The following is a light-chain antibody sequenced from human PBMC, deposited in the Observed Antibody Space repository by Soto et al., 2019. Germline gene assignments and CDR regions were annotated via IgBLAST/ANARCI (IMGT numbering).Light chain of an antibody. Sequence: QPVLTQPPSASGTPGQTVTISCSGSSSNIGSAYIYWYQHLPGTAPKLLIYRNNQRPSGVPDRFSASESGTSASLAISGLRSEDDADYYCAAWDDSLVVFGGGTKLTVL. CDR2: RNN. CDR3: AAWDDSLVV. J-gene: IGLJ2*01. CDR1: SSNIGSAY. V-gene: IGLV1-47*01.